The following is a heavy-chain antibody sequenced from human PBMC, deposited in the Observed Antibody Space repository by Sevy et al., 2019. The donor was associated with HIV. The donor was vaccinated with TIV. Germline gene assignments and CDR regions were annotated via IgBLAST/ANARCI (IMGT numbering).Heavy chain of an antibody. CDR2: IRYDVSNK. D-gene: IGHD3-9*01. CDR1: GFTFSSYG. V-gene: IGHV3-30*02. Sequence: GGSLRLSCAASGFTFSSYGMHWVRQAPGKGLEWVAFIRYDVSNKYYADPVKGRFTIPRDNSKNTLYLQMNSLRAEDTAVYYCAKEGRELRYFDWSTDYWGQGTLVTVSS. J-gene: IGHJ4*02. CDR3: AKEGRELRYFDWSTDY.